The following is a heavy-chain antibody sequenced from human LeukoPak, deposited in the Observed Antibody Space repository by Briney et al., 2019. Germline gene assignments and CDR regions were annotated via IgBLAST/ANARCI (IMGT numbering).Heavy chain of an antibody. D-gene: IGHD2-2*01. Sequence: PSETLSLTSTVSGGSISSYYWSWIRLPPGKALEWIGYTYYSGSTNYNPSLKSRVTISVDTSKNQFSLKLSSVTPADTAVYYCARVSSTIEGELFDPWGQGTLVTVSS. CDR3: ARVSSTIEGELFDP. J-gene: IGHJ5*02. CDR1: GGSISSYY. CDR2: TYYSGST. V-gene: IGHV4-59*01.